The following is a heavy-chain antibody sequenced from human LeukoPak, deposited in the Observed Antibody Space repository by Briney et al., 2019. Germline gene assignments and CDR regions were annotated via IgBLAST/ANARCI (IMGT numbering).Heavy chain of an antibody. CDR1: GYTFTGYY. CDR2: INPNSGAT. J-gene: IGHJ4*02. CDR3: ARDRENYHGD. D-gene: IGHD1-7*01. V-gene: IGHV1-2*02. Sequence: ASVKVSCKASGYTFTGYYMHWVRQAPGQGLEWMGWINPNSGATNYAQKFQGRVTMTRDTSISTAYMEVSRLTSDDTAVYYCARDRENYHGDWGQGTLVTVSS.